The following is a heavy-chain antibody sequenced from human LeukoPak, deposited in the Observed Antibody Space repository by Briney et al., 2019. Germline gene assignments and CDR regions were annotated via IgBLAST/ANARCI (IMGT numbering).Heavy chain of an antibody. CDR3: AKESGSGWALDY. CDR2: ITNSGNSK. J-gene: IGHJ4*02. V-gene: IGHV3-48*01. D-gene: IGHD6-19*01. CDR1: EFTFSSYS. Sequence: GGSLRLSCAASEFTFSSYSMNWVRQAPGKGLEWVSYITNSGNSKSYADSVKGRFTISRDNSKNTLYLQMNSLRAEDTAVYYCAKESGSGWALDYWGQGTLVTVSS.